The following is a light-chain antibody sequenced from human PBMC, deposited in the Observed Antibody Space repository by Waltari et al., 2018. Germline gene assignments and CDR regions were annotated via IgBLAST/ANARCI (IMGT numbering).Light chain of an antibody. CDR1: SSDVGNYNL. CDR3: CSYVGLGTYV. J-gene: IGLJ1*01. V-gene: IGLV2-23*02. CDR2: EVT. Sequence: QSGLTQPASASGSPGQSITIPCTGPSSDVGNYNLVSWYQQHPGKAPKLLIYEVTKRASGTSDRFSASKSGNTASLTISGLQAQEDEADYYCCSYVGLGTYVFGTGTKVTV.